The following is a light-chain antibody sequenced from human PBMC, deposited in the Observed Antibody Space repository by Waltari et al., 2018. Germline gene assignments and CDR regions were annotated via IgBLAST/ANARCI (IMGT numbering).Light chain of an antibody. V-gene: IGKV1-39*01. J-gene: IGKJ2*03. CDR2: AAS. CDR3: QASYTTPYS. CDR1: KNIRSY. Sequence: DLQITQSPSSLSASVGARGTISCRASKNIRSYLSWYQQKPGIAPKLVIYAASTLQSGVPSRFSGSGSGTNFTLTITSLQAEDFATYFCQASYTTPYSFGQGTKVEIK.